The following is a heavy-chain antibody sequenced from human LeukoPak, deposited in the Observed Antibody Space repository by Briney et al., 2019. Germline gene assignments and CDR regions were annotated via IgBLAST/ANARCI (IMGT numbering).Heavy chain of an antibody. CDR3: AKGPFPQYDSSGYLFDY. D-gene: IGHD3-22*01. CDR1: GFAVSNTY. J-gene: IGHJ4*02. V-gene: IGHV3-23*01. CDR2: ISGSGGST. Sequence: PGGSLRLSCAASGFAVSNTYMTWVRQAPGKGLEWVSAISGSGGSTYYADSVKGRFTISRDNSKNTLYLQMNSLRAEDTAVYYCAKGPFPQYDSSGYLFDYWGQGTLVTVSS.